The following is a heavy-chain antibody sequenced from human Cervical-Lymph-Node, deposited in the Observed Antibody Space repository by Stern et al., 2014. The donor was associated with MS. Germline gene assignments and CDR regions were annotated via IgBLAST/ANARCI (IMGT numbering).Heavy chain of an antibody. J-gene: IGHJ5*02. D-gene: IGHD1-26*01. CDR1: GFTFSNYW. CDR3: ARADSGTYVNWFDP. CDR2: IKQDGSEK. V-gene: IGHV3-7*01. Sequence: EVQLVESGGGLVQPGGSLRLSCAASGFASGFTFSNYWMSWVRQAPGKGLEWVANIKQDGSEKYYVDSVKGRFIISRDNAKSSLYLQMNSLRAEDTAWYFCARADSGTYVNWFDPWGQGTLVTVSS.